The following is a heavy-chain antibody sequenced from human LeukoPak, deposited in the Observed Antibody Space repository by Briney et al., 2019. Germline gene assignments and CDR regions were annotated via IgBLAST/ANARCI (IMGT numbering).Heavy chain of an antibody. CDR3: VRESGSYYGSGTYLLFDY. D-gene: IGHD3-10*01. V-gene: IGHV4-31*03. J-gene: IGHJ4*02. CDR1: GGSIRSGTHY. Sequence: PSETLSLTCTVSGGSIRSGTHYWSWIRQPPGKGLEWIGYIYYSGSTYYNPSLKSRVAMSVDTSKNQFSLKLSSVTAADTAVYFCVRESGSYYGSGTYLLFDYWGQGTLVPVSS. CDR2: IYYSGST.